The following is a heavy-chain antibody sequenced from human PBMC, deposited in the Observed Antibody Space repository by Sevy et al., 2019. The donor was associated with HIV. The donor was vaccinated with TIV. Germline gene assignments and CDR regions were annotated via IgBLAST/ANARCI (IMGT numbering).Heavy chain of an antibody. J-gene: IGHJ6*02. CDR3: AKDHYTAVTIFGVITPGYYGMDV. CDR1: GFTFNDYA. D-gene: IGHD3-3*01. V-gene: IGHV3-23*01. Sequence: GGSLRLSCAASGFTFNDYAMSWVRQAPGRGLEWVSTISGRGDTTNYADSVKGRFIISRDNSKNTLYLQMNSLRAEDSAVYYCAKDHYTAVTIFGVITPGYYGMDVWGQGTTVTVSS. CDR2: ISGRGDTT.